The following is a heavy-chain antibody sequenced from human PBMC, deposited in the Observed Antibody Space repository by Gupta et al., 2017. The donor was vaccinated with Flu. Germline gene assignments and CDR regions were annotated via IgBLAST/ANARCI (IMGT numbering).Heavy chain of an antibody. CDR2: ISGYNGNT. V-gene: IGHV1-18*01. J-gene: IGHJ6*04. CDR1: GYTFTSYR. CDR3: GRDKAEGAISYYDFWSGYGGYYYYGMDV. Sequence: LVLTGAEVKKPGASVKLCCKASGYTFTSYRIRWVRQAPGKGLEWMGWISGYNGNTNYAQKLQGRVTMTTDTSTSTAYMELRSLRSHDPGVYYCGRDKAEGAISYYDFWSGYGGYYYYGMDVWGKGTTVTVSS. D-gene: IGHD3-3*01.